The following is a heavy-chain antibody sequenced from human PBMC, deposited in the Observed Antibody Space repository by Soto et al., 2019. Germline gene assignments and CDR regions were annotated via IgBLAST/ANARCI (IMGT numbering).Heavy chain of an antibody. Sequence: QVQLQESGPGLVKPSETLSLTCTVSGGSVSSGSYYWSWIRQPPGKGLEWIGYIYYSGSTNYNPSLKSRVTISVDTSKNQFSLKLSSVTAADTAVYYCARLSGSYYRANYFDYWGQGTLVTVSS. CDR3: ARLSGSYYRANYFDY. CDR2: IYYSGST. CDR1: GGSVSSGSYY. J-gene: IGHJ4*02. V-gene: IGHV4-61*01. D-gene: IGHD3-10*01.